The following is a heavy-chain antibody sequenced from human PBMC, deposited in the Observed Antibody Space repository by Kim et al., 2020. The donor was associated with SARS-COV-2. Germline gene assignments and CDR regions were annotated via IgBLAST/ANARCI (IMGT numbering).Heavy chain of an antibody. V-gene: IGHV5-10-1*01. Sequence: SRPSFQGHVTISADKSISTAYLQWSSLKASDTAMYYCARRPITSDDIRDYWGQGTLVTVSS. D-gene: IGHD1-20*01. J-gene: IGHJ4*02. CDR3: ARRPITSDDIRDY.